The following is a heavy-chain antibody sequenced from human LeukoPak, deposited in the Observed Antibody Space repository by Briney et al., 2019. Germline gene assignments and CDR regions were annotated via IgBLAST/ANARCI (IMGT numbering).Heavy chain of an antibody. J-gene: IGHJ4*02. CDR2: ITPIFGTA. Sequence: AVKVSCKASVGTFSSYAISWVGQAPGQGLEWMGRITPIFGTANYAQKFHGRVTITSDEATSRAYMELSSLRSEDTAVYYCARDPIPPYCSGGSCYSMNYFDYWGQGTLVTVSS. CDR1: VGTFSSYA. CDR3: ARDPIPPYCSGGSCYSMNYFDY. V-gene: IGHV1-69*13. D-gene: IGHD2-15*01.